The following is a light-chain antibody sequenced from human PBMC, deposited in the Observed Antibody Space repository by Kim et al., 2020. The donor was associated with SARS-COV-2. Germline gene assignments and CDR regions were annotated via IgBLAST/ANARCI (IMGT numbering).Light chain of an antibody. V-gene: IGKV3-11*01. CDR2: DAS. CDR1: QSVSTY. CDR3: QQRSNWPIT. Sequence: SPPGERATLPCRARQSVSTYLAWYQQTPGQAPRLLIYDASKRATGIPARFSGSGSGTDFTLTISSLEPEDFAVYYCQQRSNWPITFGQGTRLEIK. J-gene: IGKJ5*01.